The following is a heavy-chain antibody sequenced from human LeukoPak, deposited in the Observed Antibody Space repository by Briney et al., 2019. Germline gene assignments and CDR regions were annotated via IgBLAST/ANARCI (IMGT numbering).Heavy chain of an antibody. CDR2: IYYSGST. V-gene: IGHV4-61*01. D-gene: IGHD3-22*01. J-gene: IGHJ4*02. Sequence: SETLSLTCTVSGGSVSSGSYYWSWIRQPPGKGLEWIGYIYYSGSTNYNPSLKSRVTISVDTSKNQFSLKLSSVTAADTAVYYCARGDYDSSGYQGPFGYWGQGTLVTVSS. CDR3: ARGDYDSSGYQGPFGY. CDR1: GGSVSSGSYY.